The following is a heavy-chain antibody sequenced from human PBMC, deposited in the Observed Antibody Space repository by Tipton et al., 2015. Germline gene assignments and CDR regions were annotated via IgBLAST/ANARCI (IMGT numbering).Heavy chain of an antibody. V-gene: IGHV4-59*01. CDR3: ARSSHYYGSGSFDY. Sequence: TLSLTCTVSGGSIGRYYWSWIRQPPGKGLEWIGYIYYSGSTKYNPSLKSRVTISVDTSKNQFSLKLSSVTAADTAVYYCARSSHYYGSGSFDYWGQGTLVTVSS. J-gene: IGHJ4*02. CDR2: IYYSGST. CDR1: GGSIGRYY. D-gene: IGHD3-10*01.